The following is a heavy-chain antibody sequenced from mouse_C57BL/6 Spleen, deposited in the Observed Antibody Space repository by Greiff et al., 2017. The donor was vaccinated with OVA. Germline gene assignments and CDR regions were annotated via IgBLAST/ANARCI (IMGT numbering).Heavy chain of an antibody. CDR1: GYTFTSYW. CDR2: IYPGSGST. J-gene: IGHJ4*01. CDR3: ARDGSSYDAMDY. Sequence: VQLQQPGAELVKPGASVKMSCKASGYTFTSYWITWVKQRPGQGLEWIGDIYPGSGSTNSNEKFKSKATLTVYTSSSTAYMQLSSLTSYDSAVDYCARDGSSYDAMDYCGQGTSVTVSS. D-gene: IGHD1-1*01. V-gene: IGHV1-55*01.